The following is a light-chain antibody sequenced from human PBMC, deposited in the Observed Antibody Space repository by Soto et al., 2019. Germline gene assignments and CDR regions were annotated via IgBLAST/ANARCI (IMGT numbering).Light chain of an antibody. CDR3: QQYQNLWT. CDR2: RAS. J-gene: IGKJ1*01. V-gene: IGKV3-15*01. CDR1: QTIYSN. Sequence: MTQSRATLSGSPGGRATLSGRASQTIYSNVAWYQQRPGQAPRLLIYRASARATGIPARFSGSGSGTEFTLTIGSLKSEDSAVYYCQQYQNLWTFCEGTKVDIK.